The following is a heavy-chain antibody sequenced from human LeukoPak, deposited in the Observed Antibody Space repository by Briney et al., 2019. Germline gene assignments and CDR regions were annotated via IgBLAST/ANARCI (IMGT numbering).Heavy chain of an antibody. Sequence: GRSLRLSSAASRFTFSSYGMHWVRQAPGKRREWGAVISYDGSKKYYADSVKGRFTISRDNSKNTLYLQMNSLRAEDTAVYYCAKDSDVEQQLVLIFDYRGQGSMVTVCS. CDR1: RFTFSSYG. D-gene: IGHD6-13*01. J-gene: IGHJ4*02. V-gene: IGHV3-30*18. CDR3: AKDSDVEQQLVLIFDY. CDR2: ISYDGSKK.